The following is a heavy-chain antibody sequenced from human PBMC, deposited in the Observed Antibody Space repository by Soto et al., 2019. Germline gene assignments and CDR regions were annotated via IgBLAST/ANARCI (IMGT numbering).Heavy chain of an antibody. V-gene: IGHV3-23*01. D-gene: IGHD3-3*01. Sequence: EVQLLESGGGLVQPGGSLRLSCAASGFTFSAYAMSWVRQAPGKGLEWVSTISGGGHATYYADSVKGRFTISRDTSKNTLYLQMNIVRADDMAIYYCAKERFGTAVEYWGQGSQVTVST. CDR2: ISGGGHAT. J-gene: IGHJ4*02. CDR3: AKERFGTAVEY. CDR1: GFTFSAYA.